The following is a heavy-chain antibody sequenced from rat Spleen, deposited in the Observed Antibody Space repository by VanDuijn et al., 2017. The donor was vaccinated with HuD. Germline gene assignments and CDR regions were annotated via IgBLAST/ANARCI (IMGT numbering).Heavy chain of an antibody. Sequence: EVQLQESGPGLVKPSQSISLTCSVTGYSITSNYWGWIRKFPGNKMEWIGHMSYSGSTRYNPSLKSRISITRDTSKNQFFLHLNSVTTEDTATYYCARSLGRVYNNYFDYWGQGVMVTVSS. D-gene: IGHD1-10*01. CDR1: GYSITSNY. CDR3: ARSLGRVYNNYFDY. CDR2: MSYSGST. V-gene: IGHV3-1*01. J-gene: IGHJ2*01.